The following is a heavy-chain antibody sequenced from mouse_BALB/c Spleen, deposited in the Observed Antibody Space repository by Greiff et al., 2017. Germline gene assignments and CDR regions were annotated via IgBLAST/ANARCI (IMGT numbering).Heavy chain of an antibody. CDR2: IYPGNVNT. Sequence: QVQLQQSGPELVKPGASVRISCKASGYTFTSYYIHWVKQRPGQGLEWIGWIYPGNVNTKYNEKFKGKATLTADKSSSTAYMQLSSLTSEDSAVYVCARGGTGFDYWGQGTTLTVSS. J-gene: IGHJ2*01. CDR3: ARGGTGFDY. V-gene: IGHV1S56*01. D-gene: IGHD4-1*01. CDR1: GYTFTSYY.